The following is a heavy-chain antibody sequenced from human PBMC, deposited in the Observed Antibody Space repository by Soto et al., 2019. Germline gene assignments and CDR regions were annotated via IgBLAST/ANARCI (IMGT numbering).Heavy chain of an antibody. V-gene: IGHV2-5*02. Sequence: QITLKESGPTLVKPTQTLTLTCTFSGFSLNTGGLGVVWIRQPPGKALEWLELIYWDGDKRYSPSLKSRLSITMETSNNQVVLTMTNMDPVDTATYYCAHSRCDGDCLRSYSSHYYYGMDVWGQGTTVTVSS. D-gene: IGHD2-21*02. J-gene: IGHJ6*02. CDR1: GFSLNTGGLG. CDR3: AHSRCDGDCLRSYSSHYYYGMDV. CDR2: IYWDGDK.